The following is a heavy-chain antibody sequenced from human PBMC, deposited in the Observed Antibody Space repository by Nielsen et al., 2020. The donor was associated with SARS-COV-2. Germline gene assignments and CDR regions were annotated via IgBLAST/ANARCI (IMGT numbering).Heavy chain of an antibody. CDR3: ARMFGELYPYHYGMDV. J-gene: IGHJ6*02. Sequence: WIRQPPGKGLEWVAVISYDGSNKYYADSVKGRFTISRDNSKNTLYLQMNSLRAEDTAVYYCARMFGELYPYHYGMDVWGQGTTVTVSS. D-gene: IGHD3-10*02. CDR2: ISYDGSNK. V-gene: IGHV3-30*04.